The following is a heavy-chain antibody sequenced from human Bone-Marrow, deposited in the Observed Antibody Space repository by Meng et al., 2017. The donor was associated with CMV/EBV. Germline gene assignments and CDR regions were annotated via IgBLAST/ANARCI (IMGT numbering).Heavy chain of an antibody. CDR2: MNPNSGNT. D-gene: IGHD4-11*01. CDR1: GYTFTSYD. J-gene: IGHJ5*02. V-gene: IGHV1-8*03. CDR3: ATVVALTTVTTRDYVAPYNWFDP. Sequence: ASVKVSCKASGYTFTSYDINWVRQATGQGLEWMGWMNPNSGNTGYAQKFQGRVTITRNTSISTAYMELSSLRSEDTAVYYCATVVALTTVTTRDYVAPYNWFDPWGQGTRVTVSS.